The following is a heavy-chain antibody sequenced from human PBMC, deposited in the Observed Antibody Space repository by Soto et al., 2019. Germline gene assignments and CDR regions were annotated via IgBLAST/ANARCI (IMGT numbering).Heavy chain of an antibody. J-gene: IGHJ5*02. D-gene: IGHD3-22*01. Sequence: SETLSLTCTVSGGSISSGDYYWSWIRQPPGKGLEWIGYIYYSGSTYYNPSLKSRVTISVDTSKNQFSLKLSSVTAADTALYYCARDYFDSSDYTTNWFDPWGQGTLVTVSS. V-gene: IGHV4-30-4*01. CDR3: ARDYFDSSDYTTNWFDP. CDR1: GGSISSGDYY. CDR2: IYYSGST.